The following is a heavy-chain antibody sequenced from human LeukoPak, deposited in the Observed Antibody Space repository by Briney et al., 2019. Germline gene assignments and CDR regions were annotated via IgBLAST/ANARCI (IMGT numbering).Heavy chain of an antibody. J-gene: IGHJ4*02. V-gene: IGHV4-31*03. CDR1: GGSISSGGYY. Sequence: TLSLTCTVSGGSISSGGYYWSWIRQHPGKGLEWIGYIYYSGSTYYNPSLKSRVTISVDTSKNQFSLKLSSVTAADTAVYYCARGDCSGGSCSNFDYWGQGTLVTVSS. CDR3: ARGDCSGGSCSNFDY. CDR2: IYYSGST. D-gene: IGHD2-15*01.